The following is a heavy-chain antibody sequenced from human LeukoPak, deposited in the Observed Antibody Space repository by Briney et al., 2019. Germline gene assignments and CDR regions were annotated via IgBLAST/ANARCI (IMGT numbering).Heavy chain of an antibody. J-gene: IGHJ4*02. D-gene: IGHD2-8*01. CDR2: ISYDGSNK. CDR3: AREWGYCANGVCFESHFDY. V-gene: IGHV3-30*03. Sequence: GSLRLSCAASGFTFSSYGMHWVRQAPGKGLEWVAVISYDGSNKYYADSVKGRFTISRDNSKNTLYLQMSSLRAEDTALYYCAREWGYCANGVCFESHFDYWGQGTLVTVSS. CDR1: GFTFSSYG.